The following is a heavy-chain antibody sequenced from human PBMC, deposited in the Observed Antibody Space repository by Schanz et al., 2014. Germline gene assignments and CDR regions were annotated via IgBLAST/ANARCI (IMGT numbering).Heavy chain of an antibody. CDR1: GFTFSSYS. Sequence: EVQLVESGGGLVKPGGSLRLSCAASGFTFSSYSMNWVRQAPGKGLEWVSSISSSSSYIYYADSVKGRFTISRDNSKNILYLQMNSLRAEDTAVYYCAKARRKSNCSGGRCFHYSYYGMDVWGQGTTVTVSS. V-gene: IGHV3-21*04. J-gene: IGHJ6*02. D-gene: IGHD2-15*01. CDR3: AKARRKSNCSGGRCFHYSYYGMDV. CDR2: ISSSSSYI.